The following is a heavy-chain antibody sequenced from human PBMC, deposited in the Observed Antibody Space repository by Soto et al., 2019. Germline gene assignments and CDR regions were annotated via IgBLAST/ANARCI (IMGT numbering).Heavy chain of an antibody. Sequence: QLQLQESGPGLVKPSETLSLTCTVSGGSIRSSSYYWGWIRQPPGKGLEWLGSIYYSGSTYYNPSLKSRVTISVDTSNNQFSLKLSSVTAADRAVYCCARQGYSGHVGDFDYWGQGTLVTVSS. CDR2: IYYSGST. CDR3: ARQGYSGHVGDFDY. J-gene: IGHJ4*02. CDR1: GGSIRSSSYY. D-gene: IGHD5-12*01. V-gene: IGHV4-39*01.